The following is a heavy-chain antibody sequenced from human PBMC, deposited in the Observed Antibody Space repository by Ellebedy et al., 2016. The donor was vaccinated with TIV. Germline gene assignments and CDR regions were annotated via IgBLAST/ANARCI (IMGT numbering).Heavy chain of an antibody. Sequence: GESLKISCAASGFTVSSNYMSWVRPAPGEGLEWVSVIYTGGSTYYAESVKGRFTISRDNSKNTLYLQMNSLRAEDTAVYYCARDRLAVAGTFFDYWGQGTLVTVSS. D-gene: IGHD6-19*01. V-gene: IGHV3-53*01. CDR3: ARDRLAVAGTFFDY. CDR2: IYTGGST. CDR1: GFTVSSNY. J-gene: IGHJ4*02.